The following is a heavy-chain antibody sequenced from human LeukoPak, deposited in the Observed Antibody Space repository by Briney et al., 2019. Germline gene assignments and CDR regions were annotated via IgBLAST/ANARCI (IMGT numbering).Heavy chain of an antibody. CDR2: INVYSGNT. CDR1: GYTFNSYG. J-gene: IGHJ4*02. D-gene: IGHD6-13*01. Sequence: ASVKVSCEASGYTFNSYGITWVRQAPGQGLEWMGWINVYSGNTNYAQKFQGRVTMTTDTPTRTAYMELRSLRSDDTAVYYCARGSISNFDYWGQGTLVTVSS. V-gene: IGHV1-18*01. CDR3: ARGSISNFDY.